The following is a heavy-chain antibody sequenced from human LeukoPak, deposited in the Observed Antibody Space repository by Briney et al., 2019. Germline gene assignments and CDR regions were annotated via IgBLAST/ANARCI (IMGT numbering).Heavy chain of an antibody. Sequence: PGGSLRLSCAASGFTFSNYAMTWVRQAPGKGLEWVSVISDNGAGTYYVDSVKGRFTVSRDNSKKTLYLQMNSLRAEDTAMYYCARDREVVTARAQMDVWGKGTTVTVSS. CDR1: GFTFSNYA. V-gene: IGHV3-23*01. J-gene: IGHJ6*04. D-gene: IGHD2-21*02. CDR2: ISDNGAGT. CDR3: ARDREVVTARAQMDV.